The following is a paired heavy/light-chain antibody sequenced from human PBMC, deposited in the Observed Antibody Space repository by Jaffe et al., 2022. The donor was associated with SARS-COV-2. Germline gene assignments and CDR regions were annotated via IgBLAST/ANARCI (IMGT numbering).Light chain of an antibody. J-gene: IGLJ2*01. CDR1: NIGSKS. V-gene: IGLV3-21*02. CDR3: QVWDSSSDQGV. CDR2: DDS. Sequence: SYVLTQPPSVSVAPGQTARITCGGNNIGSKSVHWYQQKPGQAPVLVVYDDSDRPSGIPERFSGSNSGNTATLTISRVEAGDEADYYCQVWDSSSDQGVFGGGTKLTVL.
Heavy chain of an antibody. CDR1: GFTFSSYA. V-gene: IGHV3-30-3*01. J-gene: IGHJ4*02. D-gene: IGHD6-19*01. CDR3: ASGASYSSGWYEVRVDY. Sequence: QVQLVESGGGVVQPGRSLRLSCAASGFTFSSYAMHWVRQAPGKGLEWVAVISYDGSNKYYADSVKGRFTISRDNSKNTLYLQMNSLRAEDTAVYYCASGASYSSGWYEVRVDYWGQGTLVTVSS. CDR2: ISYDGSNK.